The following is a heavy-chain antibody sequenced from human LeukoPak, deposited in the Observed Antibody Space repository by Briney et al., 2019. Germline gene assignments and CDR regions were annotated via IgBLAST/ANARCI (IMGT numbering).Heavy chain of an antibody. Sequence: GGSLRLSYAASGFTFSTYAMNWVRQAPGKGLEWVSGISGSGGSTYHADSVEGRFTISRDNSKNTLYLQMNSLRVEDTAVYYCAKDRGVYDSSGPFDHWGQGTLVTVSS. D-gene: IGHD3-22*01. J-gene: IGHJ4*02. CDR2: ISGSGGST. CDR1: GFTFSTYA. V-gene: IGHV3-23*01. CDR3: AKDRGVYDSSGPFDH.